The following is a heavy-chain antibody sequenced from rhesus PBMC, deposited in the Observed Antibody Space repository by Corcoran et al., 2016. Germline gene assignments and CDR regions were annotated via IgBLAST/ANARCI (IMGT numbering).Heavy chain of an antibody. J-gene: IGHJ4*01. CDR3: ARGYSNYDY. Sequence: QVQLQESGPGLVKSLETLSLTCAVSGGSSSSYFCRWIRQPPGKGLEWIGYIYGSGSSTNYNPSLKSRVTLSVDTSKNQFSLKLSSVTAADTAVYYCARGYSNYDYWGQGVLVTVSS. CDR1: GGSSSSYF. CDR2: IYGSGSST. V-gene: IGHV4S11*01. D-gene: IGHD4-23*01.